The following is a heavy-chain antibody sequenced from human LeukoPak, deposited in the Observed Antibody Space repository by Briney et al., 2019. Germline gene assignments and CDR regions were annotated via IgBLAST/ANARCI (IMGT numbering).Heavy chain of an antibody. J-gene: IGHJ3*02. Sequence: ASETLSLTCAVSGFSISSASYSWSWIRQPPGGGLEWIGYFHHSGSTSYNPSLESRVTISGDRSANQFSLHLSSVTAADTAVYYCVRGGGLPNCGGDCPPDTWGQGKMVTVSS. CDR2: FHHSGST. CDR3: VRGGGLPNCGGDCPPDT. V-gene: IGHV4-30-2*01. D-gene: IGHD2-21*02. CDR1: GFSISSASYS.